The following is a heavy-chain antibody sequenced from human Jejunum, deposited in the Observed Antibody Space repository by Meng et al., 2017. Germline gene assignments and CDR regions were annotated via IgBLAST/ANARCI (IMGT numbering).Heavy chain of an antibody. Sequence: GESLKISCAASGFNFHGYAMHWVRQAPGKGLEWVAGVSFDGTETFYADSVKGRFTISRDNSKNTLFLQMNGLRPDDTAMYYCARSGGFSSEYPWGQGTLVTVSS. D-gene: IGHD3-22*01. CDR3: ARSGGFSSEYP. J-gene: IGHJ5*02. CDR2: VSFDGTET. V-gene: IGHV3-30*01. CDR1: GFNFHGYA.